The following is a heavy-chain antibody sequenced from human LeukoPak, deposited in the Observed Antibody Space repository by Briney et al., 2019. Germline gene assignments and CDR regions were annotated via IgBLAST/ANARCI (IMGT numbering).Heavy chain of an antibody. V-gene: IGHV3-33*01. CDR2: IWYDGSNK. D-gene: IGHD1-26*01. CDR1: GFTFSSYG. J-gene: IGHJ4*02. CDR3: ARDYGGSFDGSYFDY. Sequence: GGSLRLSCAASGFTFSSYGMHWVRQAPGKGLEWVAVIWYDGSNKYYADSVKGRFTISRDNSKNTLYLQMNSLRAEDTAVYYCARDYGGSFDGSYFDYWGQGTLVTVSS.